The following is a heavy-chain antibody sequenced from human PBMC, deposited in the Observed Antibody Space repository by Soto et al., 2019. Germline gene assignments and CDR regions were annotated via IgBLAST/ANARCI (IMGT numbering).Heavy chain of an antibody. CDR1: GGSFSGYY. CDR2: INHSGST. J-gene: IGHJ5*02. CDR3: ARGGSNVAARPRWFDP. Sequence: SETLSLTRAVYGGSFSGYYWSWIRQPPGKGLEWIGEINHSGSTNYNPSLKSRVTISVDTSKNQFSLKLSSVTAADTAVYYCARGGSNVAARPRWFDPWGQGTLVTVSS. V-gene: IGHV4-34*01. D-gene: IGHD6-6*01.